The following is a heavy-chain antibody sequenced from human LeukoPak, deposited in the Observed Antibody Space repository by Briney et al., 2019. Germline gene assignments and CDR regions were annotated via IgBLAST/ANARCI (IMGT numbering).Heavy chain of an antibody. CDR2: IYYSGSN. J-gene: IGHJ4*02. D-gene: IGHD3/OR15-3a*01. CDR3: ARTLNWTFDS. CDR1: GGSISTSNYY. V-gene: IGHV4-39*07. Sequence: SETLSLTCTVSGGSISTSNYYWGWIRQPPGKGLEWIGSIYYSGSNYYSPSLKSRVTISVDTSKSQFSLKLNSVTAADTAVYYCARTLNWTFDSWGQGTLVTVSS.